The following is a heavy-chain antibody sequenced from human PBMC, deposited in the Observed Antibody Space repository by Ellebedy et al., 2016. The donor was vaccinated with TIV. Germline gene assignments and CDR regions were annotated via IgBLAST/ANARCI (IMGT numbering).Heavy chain of an antibody. V-gene: IGHV1-18*04. D-gene: IGHD3-3*01. Sequence: ASVKVSCXPSGYTFTSYGISWVRQAPGQGLEWMGWISAYNGNTNYAQKLQGRVTMTTDTSTSTAYMELRSLRSDDTAVYYCARLQRLLSYDAFDIWGQGTMVTVSS. J-gene: IGHJ3*02. CDR2: ISAYNGNT. CDR1: GYTFTSYG. CDR3: ARLQRLLSYDAFDI.